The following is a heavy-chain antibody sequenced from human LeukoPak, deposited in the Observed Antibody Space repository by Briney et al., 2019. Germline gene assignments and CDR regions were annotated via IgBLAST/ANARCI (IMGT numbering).Heavy chain of an antibody. J-gene: IGHJ5*02. CDR3: ARHYGP. CDR1: GASVSATNYY. CDR2: IYYDAGT. Sequence: PSQTLSLTCTVSGASVSATNYYWRWLRQHPGKGPEWIAYIYYDAGTYYNPSLESRVTISLDSSANQFSLGLSSVTAADTAVYYCARHYGPWGQGTLVTVSS. V-gene: IGHV4-31*03. D-gene: IGHD3-16*01.